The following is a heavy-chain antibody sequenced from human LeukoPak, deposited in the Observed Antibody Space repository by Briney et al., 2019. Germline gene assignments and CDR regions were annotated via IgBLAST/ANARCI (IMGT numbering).Heavy chain of an antibody. CDR1: GFTFSDYY. V-gene: IGHV3-11*01. J-gene: IGHJ5*02. CDR3: ARVVRFHWFDP. Sequence: GGSLRLSCAASGFTFSDYYMSWIRQAPGKGLEWVSYISGSGSTIYYADSVKGRFTISRDNAKNSLYLQMNSLRAEDTAVYYCARVVRFHWFDPWGQGTLVTVSS. CDR2: ISGSGSTI. D-gene: IGHD2-21*01.